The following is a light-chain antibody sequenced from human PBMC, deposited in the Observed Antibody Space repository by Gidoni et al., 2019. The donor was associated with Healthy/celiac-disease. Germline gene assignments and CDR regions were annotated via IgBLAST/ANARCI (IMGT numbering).Light chain of an antibody. V-gene: IGKV3-15*01. CDR3: QQYNNYSLT. CDR1: QSVSSA. J-gene: IGKJ4*01. Sequence: ILMTQSPAPLSVSPGDRDTLSCRASQSVSSALAWYQQKPGQAPGLLLYDASTMATGLPARVRGSASGTDFTLTISSLQSEDFAAYCCQQYNNYSLTFGGGTKVEIK. CDR2: DAS.